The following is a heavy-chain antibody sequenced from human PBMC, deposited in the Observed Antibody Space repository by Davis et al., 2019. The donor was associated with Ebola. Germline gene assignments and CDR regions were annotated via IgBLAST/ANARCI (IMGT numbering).Heavy chain of an antibody. D-gene: IGHD6-19*01. J-gene: IGHJ6*03. CDR2: INPSGGST. V-gene: IGHV1-46*01. CDR1: RYTFTSYY. CDR3: ARGWNYYMDV. Sequence: SVHVSCLASRYTFTSYYMHCVRQAPGQGLEWMGIINPSGGSTSYAQKFQGRVTMTRDTSTSTVYMELSSLRSEDTAVYYCARGWNYYMDVWGKGTTVTVSS.